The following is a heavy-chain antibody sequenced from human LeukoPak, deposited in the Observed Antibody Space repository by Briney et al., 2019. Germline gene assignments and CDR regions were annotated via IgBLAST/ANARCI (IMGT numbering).Heavy chain of an antibody. D-gene: IGHD3-10*01. Sequence: QPGRFLRLSCAASGFTFSSYAMHWVRQAPGKGLEWVAVISYDGSNKYYADSVKGRFTISRDNSKNTLYLQMNSLRAEDTAVYYCARDRFRLGSGELFLTGPFDYWGQGTLVTVSS. J-gene: IGHJ4*02. V-gene: IGHV3-30*04. CDR1: GFTFSSYA. CDR2: ISYDGSNK. CDR3: ARDRFRLGSGELFLTGPFDY.